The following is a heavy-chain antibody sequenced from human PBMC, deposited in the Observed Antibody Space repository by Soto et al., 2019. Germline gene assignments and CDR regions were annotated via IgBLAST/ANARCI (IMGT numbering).Heavy chain of an antibody. CDR3: ARERMVRGDDYGMDV. CDR1: GGSISSGDYS. Sequence: QLQLQESGSGLVKPSQTLSLTCTVSGGSISSGDYSWNWIRQPPGQGMAWIGYIYRSGRTYYNPSLKSRVTISLGRSKNQFSLNVSSVTAADTAVYFRARERMVRGDDYGMDVWGQGTTVTVSS. V-gene: IGHV4-30-2*01. J-gene: IGHJ6*02. D-gene: IGHD3-10*01. CDR2: IYRSGRT.